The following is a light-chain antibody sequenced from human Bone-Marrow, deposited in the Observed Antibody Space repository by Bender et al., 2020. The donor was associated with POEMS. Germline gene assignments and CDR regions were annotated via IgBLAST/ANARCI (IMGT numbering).Light chain of an antibody. V-gene: IGLV2-23*01. CDR3: YSSAGSSTYV. J-gene: IGLJ1*01. Sequence: QSALTQPASVSGSPGQSITISCTGTSSDIGNYNLVSWYQHHQGKAPKVMIYEGTKRPSGVSSRLSGSKSGNTASLPISGLQPEDEADYYCYSSAGSSTYVFGTGTTVTVL. CDR2: EGT. CDR1: SSDIGNYNL.